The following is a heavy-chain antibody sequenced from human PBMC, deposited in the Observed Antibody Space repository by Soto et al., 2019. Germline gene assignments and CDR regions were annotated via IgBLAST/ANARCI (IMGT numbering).Heavy chain of an antibody. CDR3: VRDYDYDTSRNDAFDI. V-gene: IGHV4-31*03. Sequence: QVQLQESGPGLVKPSQTLSLTCTVSGGSISSGDYYWSWIRHHPGKGLEWIGYIYSSGSTYYNPSLRSRVTISAAKSKNQFSLRLSSVTAADTAVYYCVRDYDYDTSRNDAFDIWGQGTMVTVSS. J-gene: IGHJ3*02. CDR2: IYSSGST. CDR1: GGSISSGDYY. D-gene: IGHD3-22*01.